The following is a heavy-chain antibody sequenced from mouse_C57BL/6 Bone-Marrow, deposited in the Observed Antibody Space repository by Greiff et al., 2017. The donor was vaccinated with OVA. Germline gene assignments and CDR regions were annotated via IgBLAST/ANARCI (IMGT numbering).Heavy chain of an antibody. CDR1: GYTFTTYP. CDR2: FHPYNDDT. CDR3: ARRKGDGYAWFAY. V-gene: IGHV1-47*01. Sequence: LEESGAELVKPGASVKMSCKASGYTFTTYPIEWMKQNHGKSLEWIGNFHPYNDDTKYNEKFKGKATLTVEKSSSTVYLELSRLTSDDSAVYYCARRKGDGYAWFAYWGQGTLVTVSA. J-gene: IGHJ3*01. D-gene: IGHD2-2*01.